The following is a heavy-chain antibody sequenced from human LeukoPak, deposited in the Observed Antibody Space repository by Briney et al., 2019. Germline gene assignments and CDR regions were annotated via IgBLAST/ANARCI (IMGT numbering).Heavy chain of an antibody. D-gene: IGHD4-17*01. CDR2: IYYSGST. CDR1: GGSISSYY. V-gene: IGHV4-59*01. Sequence: PSETLSLTCTVSGGSISSYYWSWIRQPPGKGLEWIGYIYYSGSTNYNPSLKSQVTISVDTSKNQFSLKLSSVTAADTAVYYCARVLYGDYDWYFDLWGRGTLVTVSS. CDR3: ARVLYGDYDWYFDL. J-gene: IGHJ2*01.